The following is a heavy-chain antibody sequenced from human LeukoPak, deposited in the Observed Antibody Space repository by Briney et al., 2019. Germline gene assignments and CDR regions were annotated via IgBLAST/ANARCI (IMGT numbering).Heavy chain of an antibody. D-gene: IGHD1-1*01. J-gene: IGHJ6*03. CDR2: INPNSGGT. CDR1: GYTFTGYY. Sequence: ASVKVSCKASGYTFTGYYMRWVRQAPGQGLEWMGWINPNSGGTNYAQKFQGRVTMTRDMSTSTVYMELRSLRSADTAVYYCARGNDGWPHYYYYFMDVWGKGTTVTVSS. CDR3: ARGNDGWPHYYYYFMDV. V-gene: IGHV1-2*02.